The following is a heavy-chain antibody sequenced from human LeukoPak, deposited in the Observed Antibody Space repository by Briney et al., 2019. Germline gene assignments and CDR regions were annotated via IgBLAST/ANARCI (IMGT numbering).Heavy chain of an antibody. Sequence: SETLSLTCTVSGGSISSYYWSWIRQPPGKGLEWIGYIYYSGSTNYNPSLKSRVTISVDTSKNQFSLKLSSVTAADTAVYYCARLPGVSSGWPYYYYGMDVWGQGTRSPSP. CDR3: ARLPGVSSGWPYYYYGMDV. D-gene: IGHD6-19*01. CDR1: GGSISSYY. J-gene: IGHJ6*02. CDR2: IYYSGST. V-gene: IGHV4-59*08.